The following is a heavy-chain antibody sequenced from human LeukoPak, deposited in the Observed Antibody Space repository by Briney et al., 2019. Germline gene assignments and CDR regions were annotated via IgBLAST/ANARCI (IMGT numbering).Heavy chain of an antibody. CDR1: GGSFSVFY. CDR3: AGIEMATTKFAY. Sequence: SETLSLTCGVYGGSFSVFYWTWIRQPPGEGLEWIGEISPSGSTNYNPSLKSRVTISVDSSQIQFSLRVSSVTAADTAVYFCAGIEMATTKFAYWGQGALVTVSS. J-gene: IGHJ4*02. V-gene: IGHV4-34*01. CDR2: ISPSGST. D-gene: IGHD5-24*01.